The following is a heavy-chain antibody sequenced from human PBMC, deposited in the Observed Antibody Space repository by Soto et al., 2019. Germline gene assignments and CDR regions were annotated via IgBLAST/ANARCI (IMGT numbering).Heavy chain of an antibody. D-gene: IGHD3-22*01. CDR3: AGGGVGKFITRTGDSYGMDV. V-gene: IGHV5-51*01. CDR2: IFPGDSDT. CDR1: GYSFTNYW. J-gene: IGHJ6*02. Sequence: PGESLKISCKGSGYSFTNYWIGWVRQKPGKGLEWMGTIFPGDSDTRYSPSFQGQVTISADRSTSTAYLQWSSLKASDTAMYYWAGGGVGKFITRTGDSYGMDVGAQGNRVTVP.